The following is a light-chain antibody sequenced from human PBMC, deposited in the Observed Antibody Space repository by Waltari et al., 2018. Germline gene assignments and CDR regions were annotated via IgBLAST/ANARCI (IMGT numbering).Light chain of an antibody. CDR1: QRFSSSF. CDR3: QQYNTWYT. CDR2: AAS. V-gene: IGKV3-20*01. Sequence: IVLTQSPGTLSLSPGERATLSCRASQRFSSSFLAWYQHKPGQAPRLLIYAASSRAPCIPDRVSGSGSGTDFTLTIGRLEPEDSAVYYCQQYNTWYTFGQGTKLEIK. J-gene: IGKJ2*01.